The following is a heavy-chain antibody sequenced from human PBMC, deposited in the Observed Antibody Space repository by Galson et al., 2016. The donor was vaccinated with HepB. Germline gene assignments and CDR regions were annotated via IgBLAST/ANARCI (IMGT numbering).Heavy chain of an antibody. J-gene: IGHJ6*02. V-gene: IGHV3-49*03. CDR2: IRSKAYGGTT. Sequence: SLRLSCAASGFTFGDYAMSWFRQAPGKGLEWVGFIRSKAYGGTTEYAASVKGRFTISRDDSKSIAYLQMNSLKTEGTAVYYCTRYCSSTSCYWFGYYYYYGMDVWRQGTTVTVSS. CDR1: GFTFGDYA. CDR3: TRYCSSTSCYWFGYYYYYGMDV. D-gene: IGHD2-2*01.